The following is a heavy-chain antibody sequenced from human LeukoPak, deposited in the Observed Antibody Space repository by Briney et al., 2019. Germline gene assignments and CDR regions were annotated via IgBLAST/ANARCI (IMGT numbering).Heavy chain of an antibody. CDR2: IYPVDSDT. Sequence: GESLKISCKGSGYSFRSYWIGWVRQMPGKGLEWMGIIYPVDSDTRYNPSFQGQVTISVDTPISTAYLQWNTLKASDTAVYYCTRHPTSISNPYYIDVWGRGTTVTVSS. J-gene: IGHJ6*03. CDR3: TRHPTSISNPYYIDV. CDR1: GYSFRSYW. D-gene: IGHD2-2*01. V-gene: IGHV5-51*01.